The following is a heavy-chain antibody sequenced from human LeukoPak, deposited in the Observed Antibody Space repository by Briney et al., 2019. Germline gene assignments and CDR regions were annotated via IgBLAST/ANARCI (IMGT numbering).Heavy chain of an antibody. J-gene: IGHJ6*02. D-gene: IGHD5-18*01. Sequence: GASVKVSCKASGYTFTDYYMHWVRQAPGQGLEWMGRINPNSGGSNYAQKFQGRVTMTRDTSISTAYMELSRLRSDDTAVYYCAREENTAMVTGVIDYYGMDVWGQGPTVTVS. CDR1: GYTFTDYY. V-gene: IGHV1-2*06. CDR3: AREENTAMVTGVIDYYGMDV. CDR2: INPNSGGS.